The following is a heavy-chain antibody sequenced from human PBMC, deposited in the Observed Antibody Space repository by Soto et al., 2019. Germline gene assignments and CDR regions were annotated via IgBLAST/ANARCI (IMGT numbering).Heavy chain of an antibody. V-gene: IGHV3-7*01. Sequence: PGGSLRLSCAGSGFDFSNAWINWVRQAPGKGLEWVANINPDGSGEYYLDSVKGRFTISRDNAKNSVYLQMNSLVGDDTAVYYCARDPWAADYWGQGTLVTVSS. CDR1: GFDFSNAW. CDR2: INPDGSGE. J-gene: IGHJ4*02. D-gene: IGHD3-16*01. CDR3: ARDPWAADY.